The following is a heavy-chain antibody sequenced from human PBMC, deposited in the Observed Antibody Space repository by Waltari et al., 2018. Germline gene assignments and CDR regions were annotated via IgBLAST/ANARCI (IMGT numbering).Heavy chain of an antibody. Sequence: QVQLVQSGAEVKKPGSSVKVSCKASGGTFSSYAISWVRQAPGQGLEWMGGMIPIFGTANYAQKFQGRVTITTDEATSTAYMELSSLRSEDTAVYYCARAARIPYGSGSASYYYYGMDVWGQGTTVTVSS. D-gene: IGHD3-10*01. CDR2: MIPIFGTA. J-gene: IGHJ6*02. CDR1: GGTFSSYA. CDR3: ARAARIPYGSGSASYYYYGMDV. V-gene: IGHV1-69*05.